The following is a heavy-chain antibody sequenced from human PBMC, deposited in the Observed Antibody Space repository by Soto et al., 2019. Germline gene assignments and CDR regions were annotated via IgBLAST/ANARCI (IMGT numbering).Heavy chain of an antibody. Sequence: SGPTLVNPTQTLTLTCNFSGFSLSTSGVGVGWIRQPPGKALEWLALIYWDDDKRYSPSLKTRLTITKDTSKNQVVLTMTNMDPVDTATYYCTHIWPYRDFDYWGQGGLVTVSS. V-gene: IGHV2-5*02. CDR3: THIWPYRDFDY. J-gene: IGHJ4*02. CDR2: IYWDDDK. CDR1: GFSLSTSGVG. D-gene: IGHD1-1*01.